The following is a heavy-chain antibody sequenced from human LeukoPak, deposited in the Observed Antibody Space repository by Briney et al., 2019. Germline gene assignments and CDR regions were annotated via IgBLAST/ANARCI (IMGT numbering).Heavy chain of an antibody. J-gene: IGHJ4*02. CDR1: GFTFSSYG. V-gene: IGHV3-30*02. CDR2: IRYDGSNK. CDR3: AVVNYDFWSGYETGFDY. Sequence: GGSLRLSCAASGFTFSSYGMHWVRQAPGKGLEWVAFIRYDGSNKYYADSVKGRFTISRDNSKNTLYLQMNSLRAEDTAVYYCAVVNYDFWSGYETGFDYWGQGTLDTVSS. D-gene: IGHD3-3*01.